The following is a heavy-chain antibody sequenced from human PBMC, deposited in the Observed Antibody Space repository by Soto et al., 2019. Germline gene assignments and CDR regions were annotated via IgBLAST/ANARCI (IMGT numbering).Heavy chain of an antibody. CDR2: INPSGGST. CDR3: ARGFRSGYSALHNWFDP. V-gene: IGHV1-46*01. Sequence: GASVKVSCKASGYTFTSYYMHWVRQAPGQGLEWMGIINPSGGSTTYAQRFQGRVTMTRDTSTSAVYMELSSLRSEDTAVYYCARGFRSGYSALHNWFDPWGQGTLVTVSS. CDR1: GYTFTSYY. D-gene: IGHD3-22*01. J-gene: IGHJ5*02.